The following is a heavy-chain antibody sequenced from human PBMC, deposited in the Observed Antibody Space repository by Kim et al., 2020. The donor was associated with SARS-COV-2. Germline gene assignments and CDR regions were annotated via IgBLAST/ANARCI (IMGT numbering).Heavy chain of an antibody. J-gene: IGHJ4*02. CDR1: GFTFNSND. CDR2: IAPSGAT. CDR3: ARGHVAD. Sequence: GGSLRLYCAASGFTFNSNDMSWFRQAPEKGLEWISYIAPSGATFYADSVKGRFTISGDTSKNTVSLQMNSLRAEDTAVYYCARGHVADWGQGTLVTVSS. V-gene: IGHV3-23*01. D-gene: IGHD5-12*01.